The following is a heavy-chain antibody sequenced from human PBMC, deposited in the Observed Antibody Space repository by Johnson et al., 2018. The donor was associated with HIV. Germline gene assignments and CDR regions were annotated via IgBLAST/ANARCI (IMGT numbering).Heavy chain of an antibody. Sequence: MLLVESGGGLVQPGGSLRLSCAASGFTVSSNYMSWVRQAPGKGLEWVSVIYSGGRTYYADSVKGRFTISSDNSKNTLYLQMNSLRAEDTAVYYCARDLVVGDYSTPLTHAFDIWGQGTMVTVSS. CDR3: ARDLVVGDYSTPLTHAFDI. CDR1: GFTVSSNY. D-gene: IGHD1-26*01. V-gene: IGHV3-66*01. CDR2: IYSGGRT. J-gene: IGHJ3*02.